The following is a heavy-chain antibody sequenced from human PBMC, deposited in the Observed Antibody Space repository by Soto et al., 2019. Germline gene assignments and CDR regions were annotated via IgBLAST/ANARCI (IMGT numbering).Heavy chain of an antibody. Sequence: PSETLSLTCTVSGGSISSYYWSWIRQPPGKGLEWIGYIYYSGSTNYNPSLKSRVTISVDTSKNQFSLRLSSVTAADTAVYYCARFVDNCSGGSCYSPFDYWDQGTLVTVSS. CDR3: ARFVDNCSGGSCYSPFDY. V-gene: IGHV4-59*01. J-gene: IGHJ4*02. CDR2: IYYSGST. CDR1: GGSISSYY. D-gene: IGHD2-15*01.